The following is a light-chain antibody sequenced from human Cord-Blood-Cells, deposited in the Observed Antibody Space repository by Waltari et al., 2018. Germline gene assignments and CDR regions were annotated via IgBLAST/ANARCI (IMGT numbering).Light chain of an antibody. CDR3: SSYTSSSVV. J-gene: IGLJ2*01. CDR2: DVS. CDR1: SSDAGGYNY. V-gene: IGLV2-14*01. Sequence: QSALTQPASVSGSPGQSITISCTRTSSDAGGYNYVSWYQQHPGKVPKLMIYDVSNRPSGVSNRFSGSKSGNTASLTISGLQAEDEADYYCSSYTSSSVVFGGGTKLTVL.